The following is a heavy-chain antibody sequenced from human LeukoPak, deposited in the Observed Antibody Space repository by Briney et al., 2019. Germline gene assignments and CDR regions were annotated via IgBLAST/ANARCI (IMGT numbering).Heavy chain of an antibody. CDR1: GGSFSGYF. CDR2: INHSGST. D-gene: IGHD2-2*01. J-gene: IGHJ5*02. Sequence: SETLSLTCAVYGGSFSGYFWSWIRQPPGKGLEWIGEINHSGSTNYNPSLKSRVTISVDTSKNQFSLKLSSVTPEDTAVYYCARRLTQYDCFDPWGQGILVTVSS. V-gene: IGHV4-34*01. CDR3: ARRLTQYDCFDP.